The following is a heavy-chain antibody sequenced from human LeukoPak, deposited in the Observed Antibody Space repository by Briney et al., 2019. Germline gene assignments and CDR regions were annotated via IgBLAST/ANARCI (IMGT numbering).Heavy chain of an antibody. Sequence: GGSLRRSCAASGFTFSSYSMNWDRHAPGKGLEWVSSISRSISYIYYADSVKGRFTISRDNAKNSLYLQMNSLRAEDTAVYYCARGSGSYEAFDIWGQGTMVTVSS. CDR3: ARGSGSYEAFDI. CDR1: GFTFSSYS. V-gene: IGHV3-21*01. D-gene: IGHD1-26*01. J-gene: IGHJ3*02. CDR2: ISRSISYI.